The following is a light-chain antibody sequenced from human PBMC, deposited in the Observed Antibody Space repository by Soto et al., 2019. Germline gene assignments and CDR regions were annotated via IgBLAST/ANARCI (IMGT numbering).Light chain of an antibody. V-gene: IGLV7-43*01. Sequence: QTVVTQEPSLTASPGGTVTLTCASSTGAVTSGSYANWLQQKPGQAPRALIYSTSTKHSWTPARFSGSLLGDKAALTLSGVQPEDEADYYCLLYSGGVVVFGGGTKLTVL. J-gene: IGLJ3*02. CDR3: LLYSGGVVV. CDR1: TGAVTSGSY. CDR2: STS.